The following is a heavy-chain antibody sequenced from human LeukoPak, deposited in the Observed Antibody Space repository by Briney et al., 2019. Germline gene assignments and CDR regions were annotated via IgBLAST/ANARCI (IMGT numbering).Heavy chain of an antibody. V-gene: IGHV4-59*01. J-gene: IGHJ5*02. CDR3: ARDGYKWGWFDP. Sequence: PSETLSLTCTVSGGSISSYYWSWIRQPPGKGLEWIGYIYYSGSTNYNPSLKSRATISVDTSKNQFSLKLSSVTAADTAVYYCARDGYKWGWFDPWGQGTLVTVSS. CDR1: GGSISSYY. CDR2: IYYSGST. D-gene: IGHD5-24*01.